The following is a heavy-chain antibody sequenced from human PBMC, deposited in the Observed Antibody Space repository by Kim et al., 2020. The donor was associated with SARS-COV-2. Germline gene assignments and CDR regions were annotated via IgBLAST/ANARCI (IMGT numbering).Heavy chain of an antibody. CDR3: ASSSAPDSSSWQIYYYYSMGV. CDR1: GFTVSSNY. Sequence: GGSLRLSCAASGFTVSSNYMSWVRQAPGKGLEWVSVIYSGGSTYYADSVKGRFTISRDNSKNTLYLQMNSLRAEDTAVYYCASSSAPDSSSWQIYYYYSMGVWGQGTTVTVSS. CDR2: IYSGGST. V-gene: IGHV3-53*01. D-gene: IGHD6-13*01. J-gene: IGHJ6*02.